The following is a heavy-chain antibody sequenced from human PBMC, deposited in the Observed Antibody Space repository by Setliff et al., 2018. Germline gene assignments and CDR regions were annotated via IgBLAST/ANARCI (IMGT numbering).Heavy chain of an antibody. Sequence: ASVKVSCKASGYSFTNYFIHWVRQAPGQGLEWMGVIDPSGDTTSFAQRFQGRVSLTSDTSTTTIYMELSSLRSEDTAIYYCARGAWFGALTIGGWIDPWGQGTLVTVSS. V-gene: IGHV1-46*01. CDR2: IDPSGDTT. J-gene: IGHJ5*02. D-gene: IGHD3-10*01. CDR3: ARGAWFGALTIGGWIDP. CDR1: GYSFTNYF.